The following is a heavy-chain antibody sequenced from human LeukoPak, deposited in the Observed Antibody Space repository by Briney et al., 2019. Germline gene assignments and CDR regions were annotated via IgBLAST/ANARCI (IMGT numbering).Heavy chain of an antibody. Sequence: PGGSLRLSCAASGFTFYDYAMHWVRHAPGKGVEWVSGISWNSGSIDYADSVKGGFTISRDNAKNSLYLQMNSLRAEDTALYYCAKGVAAGYYYYMDVWGKGTTVTVSS. CDR1: GFTFYDYA. CDR3: AKGVAAGYYYYMDV. V-gene: IGHV3-9*01. D-gene: IGHD6-13*01. CDR2: ISWNSGSI. J-gene: IGHJ6*03.